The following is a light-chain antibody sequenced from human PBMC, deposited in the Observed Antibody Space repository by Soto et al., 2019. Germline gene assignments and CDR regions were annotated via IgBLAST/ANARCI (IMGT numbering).Light chain of an antibody. CDR1: QSVSIY. V-gene: IGKV3-11*01. CDR3: QQRSDGLT. J-gene: IGKJ4*01. CDR2: DAS. Sequence: EIVLTQSPATLSFSPGERSTLSCRASQSVSIYLAWYQHKPGQAPRLLIYDASNRATGIPARFSGSGSGTDFTLTISSLEPEDSALYYCQQRSDGLTFGGGTKVEL.